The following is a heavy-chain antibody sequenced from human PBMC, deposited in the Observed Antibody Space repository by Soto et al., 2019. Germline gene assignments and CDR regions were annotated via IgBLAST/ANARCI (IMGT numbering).Heavy chain of an antibody. Sequence: SETLSLTCTVSGGSISSYYWSWIWQPPGKGLEWIGYIYYSGSTNYNPSLKSRVTISVDTSKNQFSLKLSSVTAADTAVYYCARDQADYYGSGSYYNYYYYYMDVWGKGTTVTVSS. V-gene: IGHV4-59*01. CDR1: GGSISSYY. J-gene: IGHJ6*03. D-gene: IGHD3-10*01. CDR2: IYYSGST. CDR3: ARDQADYYGSGSYYNYYYYYMDV.